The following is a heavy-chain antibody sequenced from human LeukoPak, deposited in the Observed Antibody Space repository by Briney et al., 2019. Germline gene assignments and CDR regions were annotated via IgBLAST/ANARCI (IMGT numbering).Heavy chain of an antibody. Sequence: SVKLSCKTSGGTFNNSAISWVRQAPGQGLEWLGGIMPLFGTAGYAQKFQGRVTITKDESTRTVYLELTRLTSDDTAVYYCARDVHGDYGSGWFDPWGQGTLVSVSS. CDR2: IMPLFGTA. J-gene: IGHJ5*02. D-gene: IGHD4-17*01. V-gene: IGHV1-69*05. CDR3: ARDVHGDYGSGWFDP. CDR1: GGTFNNSA.